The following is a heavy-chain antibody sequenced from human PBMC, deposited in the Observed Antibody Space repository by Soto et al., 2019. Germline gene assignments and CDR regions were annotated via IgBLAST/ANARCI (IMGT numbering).Heavy chain of an antibody. D-gene: IGHD2-15*01. V-gene: IGHV1-69*13. J-gene: IGHJ6*02. CDR2: IIPIFATT. CDR1: GGTFSTYG. Sequence: ASVKVSCKASGGTFSTYGISWVRQAPGQGLEWMGGIIPIFATTNYAPTFHGRVTITADESTSTAYMELSSLRSEDTAVYYCARVVSGGGPRDCSGGICYRGRGVVCYCGMDVWGQGTRVTVSS. CDR3: ARVVSGGGPRDCSGGICYRGRGVVCYCGMDV.